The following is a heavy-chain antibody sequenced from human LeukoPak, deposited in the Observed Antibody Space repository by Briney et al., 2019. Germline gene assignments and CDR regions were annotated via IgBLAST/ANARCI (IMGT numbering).Heavy chain of an antibody. CDR1: GFVFSNYW. CDR3: ARRKEVQTTFDY. V-gene: IGHV3-7*01. D-gene: IGHD4/OR15-4a*01. J-gene: IGHJ4*02. CDR2: IKEDGCET. Sequence: GGSLRLSCVASGFVFSNYWMGWVRQAPGKGLEWVANIKEDGCETYYVDSVKGRFTISRDNAKNSLDLQMNSLRDEDTAVYYCARRKEVQTTFDYWGQGTLVTVSS.